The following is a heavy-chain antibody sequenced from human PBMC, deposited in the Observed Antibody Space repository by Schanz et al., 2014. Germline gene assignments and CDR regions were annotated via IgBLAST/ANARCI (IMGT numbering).Heavy chain of an antibody. CDR2: VFPNGIT. CDR1: GGSIRSGTYY. Sequence: QVQLQESGPGLVKPSQTLSLTCTVSGGSIRSGTYYWSWIRQPAGKALEWVGRVFPNGITNYNPSLKSRFPISLDTPKIQFSLTLPSLTAADTAVYYCARDTTWRLDLWGRGTLVTVSS. D-gene: IGHD1-1*01. CDR3: ARDTTWRLDL. V-gene: IGHV4-61*02. J-gene: IGHJ2*01.